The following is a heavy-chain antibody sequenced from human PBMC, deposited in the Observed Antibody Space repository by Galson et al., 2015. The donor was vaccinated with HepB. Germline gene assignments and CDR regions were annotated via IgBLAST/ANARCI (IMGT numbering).Heavy chain of an antibody. CDR2: IIPIFGTT. J-gene: IGHJ6*02. Sequence: SVKVSCKASGGTFSSYAISWVRQAPGQGLEWMGGIIPIFGTTNYAQKFQGRVTITADESTSTACMELSSLRSEDTAVYYCARGSYYSYGMDVWGQGTTVTVSS. D-gene: IGHD3-10*01. V-gene: IGHV1-69*13. CDR1: GGTFSSYA. CDR3: ARGSYYSYGMDV.